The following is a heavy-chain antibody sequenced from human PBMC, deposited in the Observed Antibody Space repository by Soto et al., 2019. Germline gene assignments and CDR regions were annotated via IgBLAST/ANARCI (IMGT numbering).Heavy chain of an antibody. CDR2: ISSSGSTI. CDR1: GFTFSSYE. V-gene: IGHV3-48*03. CDR3: ARGDRVVVIVWGMDV. J-gene: IGHJ6*02. Sequence: EVQLVESGGGLVQPGGSLRLSCAASGFTFSSYEMNWVRQAPGKGLEWVSYISSSGSTIYYADSVKGRFTISRDNAKNSLYLQMNSLRAEDTAVYYCARGDRVVVIVWGMDVWGQGTTVTVSS. D-gene: IGHD3-22*01.